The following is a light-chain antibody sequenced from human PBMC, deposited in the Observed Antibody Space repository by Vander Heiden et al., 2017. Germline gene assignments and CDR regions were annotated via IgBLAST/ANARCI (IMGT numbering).Light chain of an antibody. CDR3: QRYDSAPRYT. J-gene: IGKJ2*01. V-gene: IGKV3-20*01. CDR1: QSVSSSY. Sequence: EIVLTQSPGTLSLSPGERATLSCRASQSVSSSYLAWYQQKPGVAPGLLIYGSACRATGIPDRVSGSGCGTDFALTISRLEPEDFAVDVCQRYDSAPRYTFGQGTKLEIK. CDR2: GSA.